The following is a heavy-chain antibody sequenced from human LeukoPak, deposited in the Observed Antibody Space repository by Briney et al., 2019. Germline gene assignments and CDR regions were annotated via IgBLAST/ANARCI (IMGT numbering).Heavy chain of an antibody. J-gene: IGHJ5*02. Sequence: SETLSLTCAVYGGSFSGYYWSWIRHPPGKGLEWMGEINHSGSTNYNPSLKSRVTISVDPSKNQFSLKLSSVTAADTAVYYCARGYYCSSTSCSSYRFDPWGQGTLVTVSS. CDR2: INHSGST. V-gene: IGHV4-34*01. CDR3: ARGYYCSSTSCSSYRFDP. D-gene: IGHD2-2*01. CDR1: GGSFSGYY.